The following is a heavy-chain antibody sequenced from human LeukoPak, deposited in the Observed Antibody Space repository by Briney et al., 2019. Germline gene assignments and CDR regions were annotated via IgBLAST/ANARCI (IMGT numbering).Heavy chain of an antibody. J-gene: IGHJ4*02. V-gene: IGHV3-30-3*01. CDR3: ARENGIAVAGRYFDY. Sequence: GGSLRLSCAASGFTFSSYAMHWVRQAPGKGLEWVAVISYDGSNKYYADSVKGRFTISRDNSKNTLYLQMNSLRAEDTAVYYCARENGIAVAGRYFDYWGQGTLVTVSS. D-gene: IGHD6-19*01. CDR1: GFTFSSYA. CDR2: ISYDGSNK.